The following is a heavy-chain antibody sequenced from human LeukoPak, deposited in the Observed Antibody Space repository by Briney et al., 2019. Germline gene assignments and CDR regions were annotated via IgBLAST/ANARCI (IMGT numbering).Heavy chain of an antibody. CDR2: INHSGST. V-gene: IGHV4-34*01. D-gene: IGHD5-24*01. CDR1: GGSFSGYY. CDR3: ARGRERDGYPTNFDY. Sequence: SETLSLTCVVYGGSFSGYYWSWIRQPPGKGLEWIGEINHSGSTNYNPSLKSRVTISVDTSKNQFSLKLSSVTAADTAVYYCARGRERDGYPTNFDYWGQGTLVTVSS. J-gene: IGHJ4*02.